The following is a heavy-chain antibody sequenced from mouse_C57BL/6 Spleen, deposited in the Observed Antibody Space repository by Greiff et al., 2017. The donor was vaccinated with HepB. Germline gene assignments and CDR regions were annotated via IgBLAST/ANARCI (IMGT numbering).Heavy chain of an antibody. CDR3: AEGNYSAWFAY. J-gene: IGHJ3*01. V-gene: IGHV1-82*01. D-gene: IGHD2-1*01. CDR2: IYPGDGDT. Sequence: VQLQESGPELVKPGASVKISCKASGYAFSSSWMNWVKQRPGKGLEWIGRIYPGDGDTNYNGKFKGKATLTADKSSSTAYMQLSSLTSEDSAVYFCAEGNYSAWFAYWGQGTLVTVSA. CDR1: GYAFSSSW.